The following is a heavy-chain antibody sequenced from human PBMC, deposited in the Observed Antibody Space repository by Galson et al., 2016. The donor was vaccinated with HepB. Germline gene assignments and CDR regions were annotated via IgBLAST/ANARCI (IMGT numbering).Heavy chain of an antibody. Sequence: SVKVSCKASGGTFSGHDITWVRQAPGQGLEWMGRIIPIVGTTNYAQKFQGRVTITADASTGTANMELSSLTSEDTAVYYCARRFYDILTGYSEWWYFDVWGRGTLVTVSS. D-gene: IGHD3-9*01. V-gene: IGHV1-69*11. J-gene: IGHJ2*01. CDR2: IIPIVGTT. CDR1: GGTFSGHD. CDR3: ARRFYDILTGYSEWWYFDV.